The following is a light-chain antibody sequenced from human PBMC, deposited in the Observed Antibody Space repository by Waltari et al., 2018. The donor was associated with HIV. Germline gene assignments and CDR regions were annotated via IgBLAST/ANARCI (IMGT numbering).Light chain of an antibody. V-gene: IGKV1D-8*01. Sequence: VIWLTQSPALLSASTGDKVNITCRLSQAIDNYLAGYQQRPGKAPNLLIYGASTLQSGVPSRISGSGSGTDFTLTISCLQPEDFAVYYCQQYYAFPRTFGHGTKVEVK. CDR1: QAIDNY. CDR2: GAS. CDR3: QQYYAFPRT. J-gene: IGKJ1*01.